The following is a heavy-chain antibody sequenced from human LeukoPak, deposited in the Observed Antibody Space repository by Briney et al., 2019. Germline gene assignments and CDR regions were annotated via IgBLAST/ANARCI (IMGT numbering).Heavy chain of an antibody. V-gene: IGHV5-51*01. CDR1: GYSFTSYR. Sequence: ESLKISCKGSGYSFTSYRIGWVRQMPGKGLEWMGIIYPGDSDTRYSPSFQGQVTISADKSISTAYLQWSSLKASDTAMYYCARGQAIVVVVAATAPSYFDYWGQGTLVTVSS. D-gene: IGHD2-15*01. CDR3: ARGQAIVVVVAATAPSYFDY. J-gene: IGHJ4*02. CDR2: IYPGDSDT.